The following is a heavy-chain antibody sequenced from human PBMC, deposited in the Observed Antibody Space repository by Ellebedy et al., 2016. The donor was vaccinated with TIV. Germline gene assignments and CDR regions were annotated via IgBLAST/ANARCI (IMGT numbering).Heavy chain of an antibody. CDR2: INSDGSTI. D-gene: IGHD2-15*01. CDR1: GITFSSSW. V-gene: IGHV3-74*01. Sequence: GESLKISCAASGITFSSSWMHWVRQAPGKGLVWVSRINSDGSTINYADSVKGRFTISRDNAKNTLYLQMNSLRVEGTAVYYCARDWGSGYCSGGSCYSVYFDLWGRGTLVTVSS. CDR3: ARDWGSGYCSGGSCYSVYFDL. J-gene: IGHJ2*01.